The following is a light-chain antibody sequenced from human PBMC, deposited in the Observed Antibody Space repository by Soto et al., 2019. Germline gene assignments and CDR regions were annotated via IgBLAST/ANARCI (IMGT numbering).Light chain of an antibody. J-gene: IGLJ1*01. V-gene: IGLV2-14*01. CDR1: SSDVGGYNF. CDR3: SSYTSSSTPLV. Sequence: QSALTQPPSASGSPGQSVTISCTGTSSDVGGYNFVSWYQQHPGKAPKLMIYEVSNRPSGVSNRFSGSKSGNTASLTISGLQAEDEADYYCSSYTSSSTPLVFGTGTKVTVL. CDR2: EVS.